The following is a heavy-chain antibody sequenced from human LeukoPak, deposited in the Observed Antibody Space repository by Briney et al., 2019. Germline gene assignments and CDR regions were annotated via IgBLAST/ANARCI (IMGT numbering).Heavy chain of an antibody. CDR3: TRVQAGRAGLMDV. V-gene: IGHV3-74*01. Sequence: GGSLRLSCAASGFTFSSYWMHWVRQAPGEGLVWVSRTDPDGSTTNYADSVKGRFTTSRDNAKNTLYLQMNSLRAEDTALYYCTRVQAGRAGLMDVWGRGTTVTVSS. J-gene: IGHJ6*02. CDR1: GFTFSSYW. CDR2: TDPDGSTT. D-gene: IGHD6-13*01.